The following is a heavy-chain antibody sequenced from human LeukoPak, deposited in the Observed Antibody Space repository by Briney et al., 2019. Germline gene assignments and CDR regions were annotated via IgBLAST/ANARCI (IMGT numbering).Heavy chain of an antibody. Sequence: GESLKISCRGSEYSFTSYWIGWVRQMPGRGLEWVGIIYPGDSDTRYSPSFQGHVTFSADKSISTAYLQWSSLKASDTAMYYCARHLDSSSDWFDPWGQGTLVTVSS. CDR3: ARHLDSSSDWFDP. V-gene: IGHV5-51*01. D-gene: IGHD6-13*01. CDR2: IYPGDSDT. J-gene: IGHJ5*02. CDR1: EYSFTSYW.